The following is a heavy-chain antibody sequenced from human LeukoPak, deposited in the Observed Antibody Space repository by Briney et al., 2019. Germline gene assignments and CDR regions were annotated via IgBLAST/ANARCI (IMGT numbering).Heavy chain of an antibody. Sequence: SGGSLRLSCAASGFTFSSYAMSWVRQAPGKGLEWVSVIYSGGSTYYADSVEGRFTISRDNSKNTLYLQMNSLRAEDTAVYYCAREYYYGSGSYMWFDPWGQGTLVTVSS. CDR3: AREYYYGSGSYMWFDP. V-gene: IGHV3-53*01. J-gene: IGHJ5*02. D-gene: IGHD3-10*01. CDR2: IYSGGST. CDR1: GFTFSSYA.